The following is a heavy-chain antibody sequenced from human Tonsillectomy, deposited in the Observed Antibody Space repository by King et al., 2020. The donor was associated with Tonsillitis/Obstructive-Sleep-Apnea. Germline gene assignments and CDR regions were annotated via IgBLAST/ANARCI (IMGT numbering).Heavy chain of an antibody. CDR2: INHSGNA. CDR3: ARGIAARPPGAPFDY. J-gene: IGHJ4*02. V-gene: IGHV4-34*01. D-gene: IGHD6-6*01. Sequence: VQLQPWGAGLLKPSEPLSLPCAVHGGSFSRYYWSWIRQPPGKGLEWIGEINHSGNANYHPSLKSRVTISADTSKDQFSLKLSSVTAADTAVYYCARGIAARPPGAPFDYWGQGTLVTVSS. CDR1: GGSFSRYY.